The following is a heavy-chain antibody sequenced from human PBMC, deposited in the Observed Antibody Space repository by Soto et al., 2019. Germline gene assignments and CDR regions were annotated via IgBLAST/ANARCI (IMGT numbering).Heavy chain of an antibody. J-gene: IGHJ4*02. CDR1: GFSFGSYA. V-gene: IGHV3-23*01. CDR2: ISGSDGKT. Sequence: GESLKISCAASGFSFGSYALSWVRQAPGKGLEWVSTISGSDGKTFYADSVKGRFSISRDTSQSTLYLQMNSLRADDTAMYYCARWSYLDYWGQGTRVTVSS. D-gene: IGHD3-3*01. CDR3: ARWSYLDY.